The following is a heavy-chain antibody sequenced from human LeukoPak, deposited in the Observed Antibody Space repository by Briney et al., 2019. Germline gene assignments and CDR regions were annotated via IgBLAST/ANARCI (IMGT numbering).Heavy chain of an antibody. CDR1: GGTFSSYA. V-gene: IGHV1-69*13. D-gene: IGHD3-10*01. CDR2: IIPIFGTA. Sequence: ASVKVSCKASGGTFSSYAISWVRQAPGQGLEWMGGIIPIFGTANYAQKFQGRVTITADESTSTAYMELSSLRSEDTAVYYCAREGGGLLWFGESAFDIWGQGTMVTVSS. CDR3: AREGGGLLWFGESAFDI. J-gene: IGHJ3*02.